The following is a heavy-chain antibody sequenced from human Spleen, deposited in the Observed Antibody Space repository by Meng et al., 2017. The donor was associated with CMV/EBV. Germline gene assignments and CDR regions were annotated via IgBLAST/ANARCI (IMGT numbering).Heavy chain of an antibody. D-gene: IGHD2-21*02. Sequence: ASGFTFSNYATLWVRQAPSKGLEWVAITAYDDNSKYYAESVKGRFTISRDNSKNTLYLQMNSLRVEDTAVYYCARGGVAVTTSDFDSWGQGTLVTVSS. CDR1: GFTFSNYA. J-gene: IGHJ4*02. CDR2: TAYDDNSK. V-gene: IGHV3-30*01. CDR3: ARGGVAVTTSDFDS.